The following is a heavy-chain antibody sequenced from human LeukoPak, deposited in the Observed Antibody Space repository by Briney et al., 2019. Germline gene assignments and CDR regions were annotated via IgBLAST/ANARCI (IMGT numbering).Heavy chain of an antibody. V-gene: IGHV1-46*01. CDR1: GYTFTNYF. Sequence: ESSVQVSFQASGYTFTNYFMHWLRPARGQGLAWMGIINHNGGSTRYVQNRRTMPRHKSTNTFYMKLSSLKSEDTAVYYCARASNYGSGNYHLDYGGKGTLVTVSS. CDR3: ARASNYGSGNYHLDY. J-gene: IGHJ4*02. CDR2: INHNGGST. D-gene: IGHD3-10*01.